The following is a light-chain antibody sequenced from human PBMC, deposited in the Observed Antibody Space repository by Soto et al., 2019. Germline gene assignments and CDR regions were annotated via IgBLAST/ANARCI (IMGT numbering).Light chain of an antibody. J-gene: IGKJ5*01. V-gene: IGKV3D-20*02. CDR1: QSVSSSY. CDR3: QQRSNT. Sequence: EIVLTQSPGTLSLSPGERATLSCRASQSVSSSYLAWYQQKPGQAPRLLIYEASNRATGIPARFSASGSGTDFTLTISSLEPEDFAVYYCQQRSNTFGQGTRLEIK. CDR2: EAS.